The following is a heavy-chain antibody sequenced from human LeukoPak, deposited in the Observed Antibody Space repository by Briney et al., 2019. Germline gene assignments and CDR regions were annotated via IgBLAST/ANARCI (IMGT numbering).Heavy chain of an antibody. Sequence: GASVKVSCKASGYTFTSYESNWVRQATGQGLDWMGWMNPNSGNTGYAQKFQSRVTMTRDMSTSTVHMELSSLRSEDTAVYYCARVAAEVVGVPGAIGFGWLRRDYYYMDVWGKGTPVTVSS. CDR2: MNPNSGNT. CDR3: ARVAAEVVGVPGAIGFGWLRRDYYYMDV. V-gene: IGHV1-8*02. CDR1: GYTFTSYE. J-gene: IGHJ6*03. D-gene: IGHD2-2*02.